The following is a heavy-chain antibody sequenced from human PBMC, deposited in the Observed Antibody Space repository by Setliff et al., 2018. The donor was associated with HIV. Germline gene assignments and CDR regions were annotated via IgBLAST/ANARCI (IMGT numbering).Heavy chain of an antibody. CDR1: GYTFTDYY. CDR3: ARDYLHVFDI. V-gene: IGHV1-2*02. Sequence: ATVKVSCKASGYTFTDYYIHWVRQAPGQGLEWMGWINSASGGTNYAQNFQGRVTVTRDTSINTAYVELNSLKSDDTAVYYCARDYLHVFDIWGQGTMVTVSS. CDR2: INSASGGT. J-gene: IGHJ3*02.